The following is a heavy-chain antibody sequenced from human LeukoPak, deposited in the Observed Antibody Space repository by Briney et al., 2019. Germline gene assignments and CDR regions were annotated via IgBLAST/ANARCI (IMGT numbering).Heavy chain of an antibody. V-gene: IGHV3-23*01. CDR1: GFTFSSYA. J-gene: IGHJ6*02. CDR3: AKGVVGWYNYYYGMDV. Sequence: GGSLRLSCAASGFTFSSYAMTWVRQAPGKGLEWVSGISGSGGSTYYADSVKGRFTISRDNSKNTLYLQMNSLRAEDTAVYYCAKGVVGWYNYYYGMDVWGQGTTVTVSS. D-gene: IGHD6-19*01. CDR2: ISGSGGST.